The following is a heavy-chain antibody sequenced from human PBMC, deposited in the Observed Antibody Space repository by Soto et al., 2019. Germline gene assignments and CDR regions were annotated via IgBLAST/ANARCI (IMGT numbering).Heavy chain of an antibody. CDR1: GFTFSSYA. D-gene: IGHD3-16*02. CDR3: VNDPPGITFGGVIGHFDY. CDR2: ISSNGGST. Sequence: LILSRSASGFTFSSYARHSVRQAPGKGQPHVSAISSNGGSTYYADSVKGRFTIARDNCSNTLYPQMSSLRAEDTAVYYCVNDPPGITFGGVIGHFDYWGQRTLQTVSS. V-gene: IGHV3-64D*06. J-gene: IGHJ4*02.